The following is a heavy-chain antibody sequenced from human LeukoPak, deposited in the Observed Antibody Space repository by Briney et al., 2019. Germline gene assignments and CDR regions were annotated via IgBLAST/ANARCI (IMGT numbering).Heavy chain of an antibody. CDR2: ISYDGSNK. Sequence: GGSLRLSCAASGFTFSSYAMHWVRQAPGKGLEWVAVISYDGSNKYYADSVKGRFTISRDNSKNTLYLQMNSLRAEDTAVYYCARDRFGDFWSGYYHYYYGMDVWGQGTTVTVSS. D-gene: IGHD3-3*01. J-gene: IGHJ6*02. V-gene: IGHV3-30-3*01. CDR3: ARDRFGDFWSGYYHYYYGMDV. CDR1: GFTFSSYA.